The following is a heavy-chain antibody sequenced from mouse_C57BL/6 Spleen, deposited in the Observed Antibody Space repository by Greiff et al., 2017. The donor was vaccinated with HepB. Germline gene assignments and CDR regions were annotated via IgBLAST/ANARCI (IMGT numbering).Heavy chain of an antibody. J-gene: IGHJ1*03. CDR1: GFTFSSYA. CDR2: ISDGGSYT. Sequence: DVQLVESGGGLVKPGGSLKLSCAASGFTFSSYAMSWVRQTPEKRLEWVATISDGGSYTDYPDNVKGRFTISRDNAKNNMYLQMSHLKSEDTAMYYCARDYYGNYEWYFDVWGTGTTVTVSS. CDR3: ARDYYGNYEWYFDV. D-gene: IGHD2-1*01. V-gene: IGHV5-4*01.